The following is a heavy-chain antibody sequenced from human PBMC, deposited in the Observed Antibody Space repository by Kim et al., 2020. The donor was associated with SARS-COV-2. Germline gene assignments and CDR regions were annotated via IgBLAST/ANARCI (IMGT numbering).Heavy chain of an antibody. CDR3: ARGGYCSSTSCSTYYYYGMDV. J-gene: IGHJ6*02. CDR2: ISSSGSTI. D-gene: IGHD2-2*01. CDR1: GFTFSDYY. Sequence: GGSLRLSCAASGFTFSDYYMSWIRQAPGKGLEWVSYISSSGSTIYYADSVKGRFTISRDNAKNSLYLQMNSLRAEDTAVYYCARGGYCSSTSCSTYYYYGMDVWGQGTTVTVSS. V-gene: IGHV3-11*01.